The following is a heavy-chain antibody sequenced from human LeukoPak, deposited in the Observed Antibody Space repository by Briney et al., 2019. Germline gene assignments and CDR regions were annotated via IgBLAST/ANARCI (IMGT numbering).Heavy chain of an antibody. CDR2: IYYSGST. CDR1: GGSISSTNW. D-gene: IGHD3-22*01. Sequence: PSETLSLTCAVSGGSISSTNWWSWIRQPPGKGLEWIGSIYYSGSTYYNPSLKSRVTMSVDTSKNHFSLKLGSVTAADTAVYYCARHPKNYYTSSGYYDYWGQGTLVTVSS. V-gene: IGHV4-39*01. J-gene: IGHJ4*02. CDR3: ARHPKNYYTSSGYYDY.